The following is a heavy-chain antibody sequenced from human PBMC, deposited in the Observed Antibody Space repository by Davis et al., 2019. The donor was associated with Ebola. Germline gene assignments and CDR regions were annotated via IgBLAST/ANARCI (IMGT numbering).Heavy chain of an antibody. Sequence: PGGSLRLSCAASGFTFSTYSMSWVRQAPGKGLEWVSSISSDSDYIYYADSAKGRFTISRDNAKNSLYLQMNSLRAEDTAVYYCARHYVYDYYMGLDVWGQGTTVAVSS. CDR1: GFTFSTYS. CDR2: ISSDSDYI. CDR3: ARHYVYDYYMGLDV. D-gene: IGHD5/OR15-5a*01. V-gene: IGHV3-21*01. J-gene: IGHJ6*02.